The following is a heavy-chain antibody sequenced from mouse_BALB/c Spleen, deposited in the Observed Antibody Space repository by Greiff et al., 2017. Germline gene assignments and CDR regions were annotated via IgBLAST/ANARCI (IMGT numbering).Heavy chain of an antibody. Sequence: EVQGVESGGGLVQPGGSRKLSCAASGFTFSDYGMAWVRQAPGKGPEWVAFISNLAYSIYYADTVTVRFTISRENAKNTLYLEMSSLRSEDTAMYYCARGDGNYGWFAYWGQGTLVTVSA. V-gene: IGHV5-15*02. CDR2: ISNLAYSI. CDR1: GFTFSDYG. CDR3: ARGDGNYGWFAY. J-gene: IGHJ3*01. D-gene: IGHD2-1*01.